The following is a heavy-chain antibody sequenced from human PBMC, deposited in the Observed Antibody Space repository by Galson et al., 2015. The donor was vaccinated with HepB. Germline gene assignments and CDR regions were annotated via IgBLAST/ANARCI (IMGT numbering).Heavy chain of an antibody. Sequence: SLRLSCAASGFTFSKYWMHWVRQAPGKGLVWVAHINSDGSSTTYADSVRGRFTISRDNAKNTLYLQMNTLRAEDTAMYYCARVGGYSSGYSIDSWGQGTLVTVSS. CDR2: INSDGSST. D-gene: IGHD6-19*01. V-gene: IGHV3-74*01. CDR3: ARVGGYSSGYSIDS. J-gene: IGHJ4*02. CDR1: GFTFSKYW.